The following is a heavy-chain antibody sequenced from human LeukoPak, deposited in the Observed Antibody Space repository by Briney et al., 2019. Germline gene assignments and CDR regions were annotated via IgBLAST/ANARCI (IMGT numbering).Heavy chain of an antibody. J-gene: IGHJ4*02. V-gene: IGHV3-7*03. CDR3: AKDRMGAYFTIPDY. Sequence: GGSLRLSCVASGFPFSSYWMTWVRQAPGKGLEWVANIKQDGSKKSYVDSVKGRFTISRDNAKNSLYLQINSLRPEDTAFYSCAKDRMGAYFTIPDYWGQGTLVTVSS. D-gene: IGHD2/OR15-2a*01. CDR1: GFPFSSYW. CDR2: IKQDGSKK.